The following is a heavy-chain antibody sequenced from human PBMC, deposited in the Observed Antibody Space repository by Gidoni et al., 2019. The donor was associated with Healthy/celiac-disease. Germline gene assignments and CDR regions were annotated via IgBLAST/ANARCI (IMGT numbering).Heavy chain of an antibody. CDR1: GYTFTGYY. J-gene: IGHJ5*02. CDR3: ARGSDSSGYYYDSWFDP. V-gene: IGHV1-2*02. Sequence: QVQLVQSGAGVKKPGSSVTVSCKASGYTFTGYYLHWVRQAPGQGLEWMGWINPNSGGTNYAQKFQGRVTMTRDTSISTAYMELSRLRSDDTAVYYCARGSDSSGYYYDSWFDPWGQGTLVTVSS. D-gene: IGHD3-22*01. CDR2: INPNSGGT.